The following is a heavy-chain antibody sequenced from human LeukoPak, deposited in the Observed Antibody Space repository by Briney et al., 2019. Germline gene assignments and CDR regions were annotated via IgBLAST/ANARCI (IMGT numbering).Heavy chain of an antibody. CDR1: GFTFSDSS. V-gene: IGHV3-48*01. CDR2: ISSDSGAI. J-gene: IGHJ4*02. CDR3: AKDRLRMKRYDY. Sequence: GGSLRLSCAASGFTFSDSSMNWVRQAPGKGLEWLSYISSDSGAIYYADSVKGRFTISRDNAKNSLYLQMNSLRAEDTAVYYCAKDRLRMKRYDYWGQGTLVTVSS. D-gene: IGHD5-12*01.